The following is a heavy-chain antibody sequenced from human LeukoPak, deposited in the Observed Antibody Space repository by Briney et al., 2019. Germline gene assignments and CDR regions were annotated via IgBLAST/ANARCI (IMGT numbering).Heavy chain of an antibody. Sequence: GGSLRLSCAASGFTFSNYAMSWVRQAPGKGLEWVSSISDSGGSTYYADSVKGRFTISRDNSKNTLYLQMNSLRAEDTAVYYCARAHDIVVVVAATFYYYGMDVWGQGTTVTVSS. CDR2: ISDSGGST. D-gene: IGHD2-15*01. V-gene: IGHV3-23*01. CDR3: ARAHDIVVVVAATFYYYGMDV. CDR1: GFTFSNYA. J-gene: IGHJ6*02.